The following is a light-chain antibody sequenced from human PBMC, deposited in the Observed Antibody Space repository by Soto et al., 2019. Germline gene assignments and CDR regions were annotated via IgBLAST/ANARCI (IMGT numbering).Light chain of an antibody. Sequence: QSALTQPASVSGSPGQSITISCTGTSSDVGSYNLVSWYQQHPGKAPKFMIYEGTNRPSGVSNRVSGSTSGNTASMTISGLQAEDDADYYCCSYAGSRHYVVGTGTKLTVL. CDR1: SSDVGSYNL. J-gene: IGLJ1*01. V-gene: IGLV2-23*01. CDR3: CSYAGSRHYV. CDR2: EGT.